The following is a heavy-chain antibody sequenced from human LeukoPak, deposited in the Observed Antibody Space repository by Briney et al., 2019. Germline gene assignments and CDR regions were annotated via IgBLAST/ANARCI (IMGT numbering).Heavy chain of an antibody. Sequence: ASVKVSCKASGYTFTSYGISWVRQAPGQGLEWMGWISACNGNTNYAQKLQGRVTMTTDTSTSTAYMELRSLRSDDTAVYYCARDVMIAAAGTVDYWGQGTLVTVSS. J-gene: IGHJ4*02. V-gene: IGHV1-18*01. D-gene: IGHD6-13*01. CDR2: ISACNGNT. CDR3: ARDVMIAAAGTVDY. CDR1: GYTFTSYG.